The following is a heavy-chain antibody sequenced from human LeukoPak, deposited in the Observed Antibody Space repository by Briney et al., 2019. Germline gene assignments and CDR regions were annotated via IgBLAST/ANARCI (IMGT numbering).Heavy chain of an antibody. V-gene: IGHV1-2*02. CDR3: AFEGGYCSSTSCYTHNWFDP. Sequence: ASVKVSCKASGYTFTGYYMHWVRQASGQGLEWMGWINPNSGGTNYAQKFQGRVTMTRDTSISTAYMELSRLRSDDTAVYYCAFEGGYCSSTSCYTHNWFDPWGQGTLVTVSS. CDR2: INPNSGGT. CDR1: GYTFTGYY. J-gene: IGHJ5*02. D-gene: IGHD2-2*02.